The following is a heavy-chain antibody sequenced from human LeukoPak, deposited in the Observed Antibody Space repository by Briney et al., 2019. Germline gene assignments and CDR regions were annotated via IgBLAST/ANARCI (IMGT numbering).Heavy chain of an antibody. Sequence: ASVKVSCKASGYTFTGYYMHWLRQAPEQGLEWVGWINLNSGVTNSAQKFQGRVSMTRDTPISTAYMELSSLQSADTAVYYCARRSSETSGYNYWGQGTLVTVSS. D-gene: IGHD3-3*01. CDR3: ARRSSETSGYNY. V-gene: IGHV1-2*02. CDR2: INLNSGVT. J-gene: IGHJ4*02. CDR1: GYTFTGYY.